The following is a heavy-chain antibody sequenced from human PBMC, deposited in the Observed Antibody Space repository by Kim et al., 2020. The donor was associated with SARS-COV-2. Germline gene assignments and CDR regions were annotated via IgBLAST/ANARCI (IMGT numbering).Heavy chain of an antibody. V-gene: IGHV3-30*03. J-gene: IGHJ6*02. Sequence: GGSLRLSCVASGFTFGNYGMHWVRQAPGEGLEWVALISNDGNNKYYGASVEGRFTVSRDYSKNTLFLLMNSLRPEXTAVYYCARXKLLMGSYXGLDXWG. CDR2: ISNDGNNK. D-gene: IGHD2-8*01. CDR3: ARXKLLMGSYXGLDX. CDR1: GFTFGNYG.